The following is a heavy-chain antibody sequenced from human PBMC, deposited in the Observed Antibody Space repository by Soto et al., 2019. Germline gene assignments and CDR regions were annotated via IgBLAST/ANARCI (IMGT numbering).Heavy chain of an antibody. V-gene: IGHV3-23*01. CDR3: AKDPQQPIVDFYY. J-gene: IGHJ4*02. Sequence: GGSLRLSCAASEFTFSNYAMSWVRQAPGKGLEWVSSISDNGGTTYYADSVKGRFTISRDNSKNTLYLQMNSLRAEDTAVYYCAKDPQQPIVDFYYWGLGTQVTVSS. CDR2: ISDNGGTT. D-gene: IGHD6-13*01. CDR1: EFTFSNYA.